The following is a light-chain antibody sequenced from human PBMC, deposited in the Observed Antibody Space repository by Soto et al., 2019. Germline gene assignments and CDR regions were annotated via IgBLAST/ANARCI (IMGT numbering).Light chain of an antibody. V-gene: IGLV2-14*01. CDR1: SSDVGAYNY. Sequence: QSALTQPASVSGSPGQSITISCTGTSSDVGAYNYVSWFQQYPGKAPKLMIYDVSNRPSGVSNRFSGSKSGNTASLTISGLQAEDEADYYCCSYTISSTYVFGTGTKVTVL. CDR2: DVS. CDR3: CSYTISSTYV. J-gene: IGLJ1*01.